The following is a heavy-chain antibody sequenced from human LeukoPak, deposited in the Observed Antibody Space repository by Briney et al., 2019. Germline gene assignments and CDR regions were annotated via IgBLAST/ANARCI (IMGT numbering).Heavy chain of an antibody. CDR2: INPNSGGT. Sequence: GASVTVSCKASGYTFTGYYMHWVRQAPGQGLEWVGWINPNSGGTNYAQKFQGWVTMTRDTSISTAYMELSRLRSDDTAVYYCARGRLEQQLDLFDPWGQGTLVTVSS. V-gene: IGHV1-2*04. CDR3: ARGRLEQQLDLFDP. J-gene: IGHJ5*02. CDR1: GYTFTGYY. D-gene: IGHD6-13*01.